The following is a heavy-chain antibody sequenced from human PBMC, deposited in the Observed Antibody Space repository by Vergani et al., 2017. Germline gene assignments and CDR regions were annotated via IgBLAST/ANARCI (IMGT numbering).Heavy chain of an antibody. CDR2: IYTSGST. CDR1: GGSISSYY. D-gene: IGHD5-18*01. CDR3: ARLTFHVDTAIFDY. Sequence: QVQLQESGPGLVKPSETLSLTCTVSGGSISSYYWSWIRQPAGKGLEWIGRIYTSGSTNYNPSLKSRVTMSVDTSKNQFSLKLSSVTAADTAVYYCARLTFHVDTAIFDYWGQGTLVTVSS. V-gene: IGHV4-4*07. J-gene: IGHJ4*02.